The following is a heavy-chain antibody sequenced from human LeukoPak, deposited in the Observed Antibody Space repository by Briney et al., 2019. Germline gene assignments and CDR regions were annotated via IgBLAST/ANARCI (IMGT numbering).Heavy chain of an antibody. CDR2: MNPNSGNT. CDR3: ARDAPPITIFGVVISNYYMDV. J-gene: IGHJ6*03. Sequence: ASVKVSCKASGYTFTSYDINWVRQATGQGLEWMGWMNPNSGNTGYAQKFQGRVTMTRNTSISTAYMELSSLRSEDTAVYYCARDAPPITIFGVVISNYYMDVWGKGTTVTVSS. D-gene: IGHD3-3*01. V-gene: IGHV1-8*01. CDR1: GYTFTSYD.